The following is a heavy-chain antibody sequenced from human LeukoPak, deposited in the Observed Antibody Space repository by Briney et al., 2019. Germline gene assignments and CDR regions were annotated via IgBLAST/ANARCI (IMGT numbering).Heavy chain of an antibody. CDR1: GFTFSAYT. CDR2: VSSGSSTL. J-gene: IGHJ3*02. V-gene: IGHV3-48*02. Sequence: PVGSLRLSCTASGFTFSAYTMNWVRQAPGKGLEWVSYVSSGSSTLYYADSVKGRFTISRDNARNSLYLQMNTLRDEDTTMYYCAKSTYAFDMWGQGTMVTVSS. CDR3: AKSTYAFDM.